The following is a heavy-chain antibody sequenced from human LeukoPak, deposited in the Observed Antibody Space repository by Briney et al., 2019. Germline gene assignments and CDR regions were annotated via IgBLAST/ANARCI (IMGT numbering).Heavy chain of an antibody. J-gene: IGHJ4*02. V-gene: IGHV3-21*01. CDR1: GFTFSSYS. D-gene: IGHD5-18*01. CDR3: ARDLLKDTAVDY. CDR2: ISSSSSYI. Sequence: GGSLRLSCAASGFTFSSYSMNWVRQAPGKGLEWVSSISSSSSYIYYADSVKGRFTISRDNAKNSLYLQMNSLRAEDTAVYYCARDLLKDTAVDYWGQGTLVTVSS.